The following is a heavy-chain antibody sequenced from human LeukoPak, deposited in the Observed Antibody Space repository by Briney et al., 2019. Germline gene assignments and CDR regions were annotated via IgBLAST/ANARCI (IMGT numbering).Heavy chain of an antibody. CDR1: GGTFSSYA. CDR2: IIPIFGTA. V-gene: IGHV1-69*13. Sequence: SVKVSCKASGGTFSSYAISWVRQAPGQGLEWMGGIIPIFGTANYAQKFQGRVTITADESTSTAYMELSSLRSEDTAVYYCARGTYSNYEGWFDPWGQGALVTVSS. J-gene: IGHJ5*02. CDR3: ARGTYSNYEGWFDP. D-gene: IGHD4-11*01.